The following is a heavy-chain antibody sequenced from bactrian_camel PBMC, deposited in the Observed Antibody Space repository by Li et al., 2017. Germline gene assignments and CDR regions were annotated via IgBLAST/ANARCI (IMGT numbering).Heavy chain of an antibody. CDR3: AAKTFPCSNGAWTYNY. D-gene: IGHD3*01. Sequence: VQLVESGGGSVQAGGSLRLSCAASVNIANRYCMGWFRQAPGKEREGVAAIDRYGSRKYAEPVKGRFTISKDNAKNTLYLQMDNLKPEDTAMYYCAAKTFPCSNGAWTYNYWGQGTQVTVS. J-gene: IGHJ4*01. CDR2: IDRYGSR. V-gene: IGHV3S53*01. CDR1: VNIANRYC.